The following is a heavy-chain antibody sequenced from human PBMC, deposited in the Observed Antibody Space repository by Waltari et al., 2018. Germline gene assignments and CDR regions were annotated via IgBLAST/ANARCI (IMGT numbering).Heavy chain of an antibody. CDR2: IRTKHNNYAT. Sequence: EVQLVESGGGLVQPGGSLKLSCAASGFTFSGSALHWVRRSSGKGLEWVCRIRTKHNNYATAYGASVEGRFTISRDDSRNTAYLQMNSLKTEDTAVDYCATQDPLDYWGQGALVTVSS. V-gene: IGHV3-73*01. CDR3: ATQDPLDY. J-gene: IGHJ4*02. CDR1: GFTFSGSA.